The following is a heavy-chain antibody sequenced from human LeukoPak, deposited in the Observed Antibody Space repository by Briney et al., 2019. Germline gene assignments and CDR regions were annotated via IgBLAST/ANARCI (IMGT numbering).Heavy chain of an antibody. D-gene: IGHD1/OR15-1a*01. CDR3: AGDDGSTSRPLGYYYYMDV. CDR2: IIPILGTA. J-gene: IGHJ6*03. CDR1: GGTFSSYA. Sequence: SVKVSCKASGGTFSSYAISWVRQAPGQGLEWMGGIIPILGTANYAQKFQGRVTITTDESTSTAYMELSSLRSEDTAVYYCAGDDGSTSRPLGYYYYMDVWGKGTTVTVSS. V-gene: IGHV1-69*05.